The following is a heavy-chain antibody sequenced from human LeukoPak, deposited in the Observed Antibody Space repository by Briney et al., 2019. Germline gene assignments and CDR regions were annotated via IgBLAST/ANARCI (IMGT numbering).Heavy chain of an antibody. CDR2: ISYDGSNK. CDR3: AKVLQQWLVLGSHFDP. D-gene: IGHD6-19*01. Sequence: PGRSLRLSCAASGFTFSSYGMHWVRQAPGKGLEWVAVISYDGSNKYYADSVKGRFTISRDNSKNTLYLQMNSLRAEDTAVYYCAKVLQQWLVLGSHFDPWGQRCLVSVSS. V-gene: IGHV3-30*18. J-gene: IGHJ5*02. CDR1: GFTFSSYG.